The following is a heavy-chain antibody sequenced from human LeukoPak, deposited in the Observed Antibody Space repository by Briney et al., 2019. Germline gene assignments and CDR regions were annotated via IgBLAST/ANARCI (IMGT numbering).Heavy chain of an antibody. CDR3: ARDSPIVGTFYAFDI. D-gene: IGHD1-26*01. CDR1: GYIFIGYY. V-gene: IGHV1-2*06. J-gene: IGHJ3*02. CDR2: INPNSGGA. Sequence: RVASVKVSCKASGYIFIGYYLHWVRQAPGQGPEWMGHINPNSGGADYAQKFQGRVTMTRDTSISTVYMELSRLRSDDTAVYYCARDSPIVGTFYAFDIWGQGTMVTVSP.